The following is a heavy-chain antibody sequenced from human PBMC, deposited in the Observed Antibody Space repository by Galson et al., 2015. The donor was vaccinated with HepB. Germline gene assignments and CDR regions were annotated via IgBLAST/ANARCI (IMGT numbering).Heavy chain of an antibody. CDR2: INTNSGIP. V-gene: IGHV7-4-1*02. D-gene: IGHD3-3*01. CDR1: GYTFMTYA. J-gene: IGHJ4*02. CDR3: AKGSPYYDFWSGSFDY. Sequence: SVKVSCKASGYTFMTYAINWVRQAPGQGLEWMGWINTNSGIPMYAQGFTGRFVFSLDTSVSTAYLQISGLQAEDTAVYYCAKGSPYYDFWSGSFDYWGQGTLVTVSS.